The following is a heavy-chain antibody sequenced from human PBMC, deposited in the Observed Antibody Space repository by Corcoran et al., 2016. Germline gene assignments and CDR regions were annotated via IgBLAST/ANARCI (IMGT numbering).Heavy chain of an antibody. D-gene: IGHD6-13*01. CDR1: GYTFTSYY. CDR2: INPSGGST. V-gene: IGHV1-46*01. J-gene: IGHJ4*02. Sequence: QVQLVQSGAEVKKPGASVKVSCKASGYTFTSYYMHWVRQAPGQGLEWMGIINPSGGSTSYAQQFQGRVTMTRDTSTSTVYMELSSLRSEDTAVYYCSRYAGIAAAGNGYFDYWGQGTLVTVSS. CDR3: SRYAGIAAAGNGYFDY.